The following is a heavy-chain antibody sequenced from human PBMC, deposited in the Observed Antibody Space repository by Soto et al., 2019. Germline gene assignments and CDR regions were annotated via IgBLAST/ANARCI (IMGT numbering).Heavy chain of an antibody. J-gene: IGHJ4*02. V-gene: IGHV2-5*01. CDR2: IYGSYET. Sequence: QITLKESGPALLKPTQTLTLTCTFSGFSLTTNAVGVGWIRQPPGEALEWLALIYGSYETRYSPSLQSRLTITKDTSKNQVVLTLTNVDPADTATYYCAHRPFLTAPYYFDFWGQGTLVTVSS. CDR3: AHRPFLTAPYYFDF. CDR1: GFSLTTNAVG. D-gene: IGHD5-18*01.